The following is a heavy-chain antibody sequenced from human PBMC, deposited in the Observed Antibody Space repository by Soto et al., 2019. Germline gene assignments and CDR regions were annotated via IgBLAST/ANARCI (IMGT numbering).Heavy chain of an antibody. D-gene: IGHD6-25*01. Sequence: GGSLRLSCAASGFMFSRYEMNWVRQAPGKGLEWVSFISSRSTIIKYADSVKGRFTISRDNAENSLYLQMDSLTAEDTGVYYCAREPPIAASGQYYFDPWGQGALVTVSS. V-gene: IGHV3-48*03. CDR1: GFMFSRYE. J-gene: IGHJ5*02. CDR2: ISSRSTII. CDR3: AREPPIAASGQYYFDP.